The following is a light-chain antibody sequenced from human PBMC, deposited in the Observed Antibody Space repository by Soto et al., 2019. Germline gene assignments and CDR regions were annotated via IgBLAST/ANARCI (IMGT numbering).Light chain of an antibody. V-gene: IGKV1-9*01. J-gene: IGKJ3*01. Sequence: IQLTQSPSSLSASVGDRVIMTCRASQGISSYLAWYQQKPGKAPTLLIYAASTLQSGVPSRFSGSGSGTDFTLTISCLQSEDFATYYCQQYYSYPFTFGPGTKVDIK. CDR2: AAS. CDR3: QQYYSYPFT. CDR1: QGISSY.